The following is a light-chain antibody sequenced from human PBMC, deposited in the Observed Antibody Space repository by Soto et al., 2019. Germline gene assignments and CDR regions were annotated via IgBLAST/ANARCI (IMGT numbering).Light chain of an antibody. CDR3: QQYDSYSWT. V-gene: IGKV1-5*03. Sequence: DIQMTQSPSTLSASVGDRVTITCRASQSISSRLAWYQQKPGKVPKLLIYKASSLESGVPSRFSGSGPGTEFTPTISSLQPDEFATYYCQQYDSYSWTFGQGTKVEI. CDR1: QSISSR. J-gene: IGKJ1*01. CDR2: KAS.